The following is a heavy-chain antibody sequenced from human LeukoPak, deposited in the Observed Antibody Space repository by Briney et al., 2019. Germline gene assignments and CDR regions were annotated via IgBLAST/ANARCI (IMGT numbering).Heavy chain of an antibody. Sequence: PSETLSLTCAVYGGSFSGYYWSWIRQPPGKGLEWIGEINHSGSTNYNPSHKSRVTISVDTSKNQFSLKLSSVTAADTAVYYCARGPGIFGYSSSWYSYWGQGTLVTVSS. CDR1: GGSFSGYY. D-gene: IGHD6-13*01. J-gene: IGHJ4*02. CDR3: ARGPGIFGYSSSWYSY. V-gene: IGHV4-34*01. CDR2: INHSGST.